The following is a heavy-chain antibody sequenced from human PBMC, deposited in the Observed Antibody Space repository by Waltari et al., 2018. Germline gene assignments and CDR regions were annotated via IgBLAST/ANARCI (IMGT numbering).Heavy chain of an antibody. CDR2: ITGSGTGT. CDR3: AKDSAVASVNYFDY. Sequence: DVQLLESGGGLVQPGGSLRLSCSASGFTFTSYARSWVRQAPGKGLEWVSGITGSGTGTYYTQSVKGRFTISRDNSKNTVYLQMNSLRAEDTALYYCAKDSAVASVNYFDYWGQGALVTVSS. J-gene: IGHJ4*02. CDR1: GFTFTSYA. V-gene: IGHV3-23*01.